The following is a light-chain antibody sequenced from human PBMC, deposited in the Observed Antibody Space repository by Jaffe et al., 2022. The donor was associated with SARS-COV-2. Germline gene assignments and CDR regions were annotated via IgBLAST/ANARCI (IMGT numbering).Light chain of an antibody. CDR2: DAL. Sequence: DIQMTQSPSSLSASVGDRVSITCQASQDISNSLNWYQQKPGKAPKLLIYDALNLETGVPSRFSGSGSGTDFTFTITSLQPEDIATYYCQHYDHVPIFTFGPGTKVEIK. CDR3: QHYDHVPIFT. J-gene: IGKJ3*01. CDR1: QDISNS. V-gene: IGKV1-33*01.